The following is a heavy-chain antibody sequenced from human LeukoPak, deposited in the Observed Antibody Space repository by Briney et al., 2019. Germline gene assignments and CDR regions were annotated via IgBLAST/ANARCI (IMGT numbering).Heavy chain of an antibody. D-gene: IGHD3-22*01. CDR2: ISGSGGST. CDR3: AKDQLITMIVVVIPYFDY. V-gene: IGHV3-23*01. CDR1: GFTFSTYA. J-gene: IGHJ4*02. Sequence: TGGSLRLSCAASGFTFSTYAMSRVRQAPGKGLEWVSAISGSGGSTYYADSVKGRFTISRDNSKNTLYLQMNSLRAEDTAVYYCAKDQLITMIVVVIPYFDYWGQGTLVTVSS.